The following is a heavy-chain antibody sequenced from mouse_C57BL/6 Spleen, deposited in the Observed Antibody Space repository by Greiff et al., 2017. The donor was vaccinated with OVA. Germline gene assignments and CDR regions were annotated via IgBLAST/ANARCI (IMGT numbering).Heavy chain of an antibody. CDR3: ARERQRPYAMDY. J-gene: IGHJ4*01. CDR2: ISDGGSYT. V-gene: IGHV5-4*01. Sequence: EVQRVESGGGLVKPGGSLKLSCAASGFTFSSYAMSWVRQTPEKRLEWVATISDGGSYTYYPDNVKGRFTISRDNAKNNLYLQMSHLKSEDTAMYYCARERQRPYAMDYWGQGTSVTVSS. CDR1: GFTFSSYA. D-gene: IGHD6-1*01.